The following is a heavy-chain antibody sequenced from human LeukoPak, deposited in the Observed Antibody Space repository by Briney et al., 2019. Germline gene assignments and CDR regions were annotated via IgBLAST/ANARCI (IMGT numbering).Heavy chain of an antibody. CDR3: ARPYYDSSGSIDY. CDR2: IIPILGIA. J-gene: IGHJ4*02. CDR1: GGTFSSYA. Sequence: ASVKVSCKASGGTFSSYAISWVRQAPGQGLEWMGRIIPILGIANYAQKFQGRVTITADKSTSTAYMELSSLRSDDTAVYYCARPYYDSSGSIDYWGQGTLVTVSS. V-gene: IGHV1-69*04. D-gene: IGHD3-22*01.